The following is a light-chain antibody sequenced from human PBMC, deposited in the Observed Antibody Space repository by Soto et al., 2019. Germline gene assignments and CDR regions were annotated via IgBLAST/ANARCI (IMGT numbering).Light chain of an antibody. CDR3: QQYGGSTRT. J-gene: IGKJ1*01. V-gene: IGKV3-20*01. CDR1: QSVTTQ. CDR2: GAS. Sequence: LTQSPLSLPVTPGEPATLSCRASQSVTTQLAWYQQKRGRAPRLIIHGASRRATGIPDRISGSGSGTDFTLTISRVEPEDVAVYYCQQYGGSTRTFGQGTKVDI.